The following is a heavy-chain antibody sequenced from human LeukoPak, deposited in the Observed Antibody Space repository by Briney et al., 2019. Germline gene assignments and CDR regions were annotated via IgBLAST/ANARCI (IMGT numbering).Heavy chain of an antibody. CDR3: ARGLWFGELLQYNWFDP. D-gene: IGHD3-10*01. CDR2: INPNSGGT. Sequence: ASVKVSCKASGYTFTGYYMHWVRQAPGQGLEWMGWINPNSGGTNYAQKFQGRVTMTRDTSISTAYMELSRLRSDDTAVYYCARGLWFGELLQYNWFDPWGQGTLVTVSS. V-gene: IGHV1-2*02. CDR1: GYTFTGYY. J-gene: IGHJ5*02.